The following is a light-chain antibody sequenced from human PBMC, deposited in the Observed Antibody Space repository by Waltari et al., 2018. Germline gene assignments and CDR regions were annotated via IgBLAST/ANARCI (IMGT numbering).Light chain of an antibody. CDR2: AAS. CDR3: QQTYSTPFT. V-gene: IGKV1-39*01. J-gene: IGKJ3*01. CDR1: QSISSY. Sequence: IQMTQSPSSLSASVGDRVTITCRASQSISSYLNWYQQKPGKVPKLLIYAASTLQSGVPSRFSGSGSGTDFTLTISSPQPEDFATYYCQQTYSTPFTFGPGTKVDIK.